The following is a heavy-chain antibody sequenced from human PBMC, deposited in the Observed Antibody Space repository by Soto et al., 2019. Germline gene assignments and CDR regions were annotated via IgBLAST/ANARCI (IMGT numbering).Heavy chain of an antibody. CDR1: GDTFKNCV. V-gene: IGHV1-69*01. CDR3: AAELGFGNLSVV. J-gene: IGHJ6*02. Sequence: QVQVVQSGVEVRRPGSSVKVSCKASGDTFKNCVISWVRQAPGQGLAWMGGIIPLFGTTDFAQRFQGRLTITTDESTTTAYMELSRLRSEDTATYYCAAELGFGNLSVVWGQGTTVIVSS. CDR2: IIPLFGTT. D-gene: IGHD3-10*01.